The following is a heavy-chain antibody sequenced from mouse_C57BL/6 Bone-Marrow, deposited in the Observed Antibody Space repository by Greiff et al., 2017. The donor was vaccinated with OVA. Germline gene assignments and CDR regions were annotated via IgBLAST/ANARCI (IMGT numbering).Heavy chain of an antibody. Sequence: EVMLVESGGDLVKPGGSLKLSCAASGFTFSGYAMSWVRQTPEKRLAWVATISDGGSYTYQPDTVKCRFTISKDNAKNTLYLQMSRLKSEDTAMYYCARHDGYSFAYWGQGTLVTVSA. D-gene: IGHD2-3*01. CDR2: ISDGGSYT. V-gene: IGHV5-4*03. CDR1: GFTFSGYA. J-gene: IGHJ3*01. CDR3: ARHDGYSFAY.